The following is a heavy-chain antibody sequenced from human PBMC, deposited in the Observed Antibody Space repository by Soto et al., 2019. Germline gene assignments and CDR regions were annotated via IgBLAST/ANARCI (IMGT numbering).Heavy chain of an antibody. V-gene: IGHV4-31*03. Sequence: QVQLQESGPGLVKPSQTLSLTCTVSGGSISSGDYYWSWIRQHPGKGLEWIGYIYYSGSTYYNPSLXXRXPISVDTSKNQCSLKLSSVTAADTAVYYCARWWSGSRQGFDPWGQGTLVTVSS. D-gene: IGHD3-3*01. CDR3: ARWWSGSRQGFDP. CDR1: GGSISSGDYY. J-gene: IGHJ5*02. CDR2: IYYSGST.